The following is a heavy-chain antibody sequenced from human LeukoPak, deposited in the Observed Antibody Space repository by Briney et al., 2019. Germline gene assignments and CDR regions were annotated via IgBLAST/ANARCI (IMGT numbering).Heavy chain of an antibody. Sequence: PGGSLRLSCAASGFTVSSNYMSWVRQAPGKGLEWVSVIYSGGSTYYADSVKGRFTISRDNSKNTLHLQMNSLRGEDTAMYYCVNSNFDPWGQGTLVTVSS. CDR1: GFTVSSNY. V-gene: IGHV3-53*05. CDR3: VNSNFDP. J-gene: IGHJ5*02. CDR2: IYSGGST.